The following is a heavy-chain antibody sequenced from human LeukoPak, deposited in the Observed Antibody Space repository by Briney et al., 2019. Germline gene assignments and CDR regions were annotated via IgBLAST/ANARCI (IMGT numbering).Heavy chain of an antibody. V-gene: IGHV3-15*01. J-gene: IGHJ4*02. CDR1: GFTFSNAW. Sequence: GGSLRLSCAASGFTFSNAWMSWVRQAPGKGLEWVGRMKSKTDGGTTDYAAPVKGRFTISRDDSKNTLYLQMNSLKTEDTAVYYCTSGRITIFGVDTFDYWGQGTLVTVSS. CDR2: MKSKTDGGTT. CDR3: TSGRITIFGVDTFDY. D-gene: IGHD3-3*01.